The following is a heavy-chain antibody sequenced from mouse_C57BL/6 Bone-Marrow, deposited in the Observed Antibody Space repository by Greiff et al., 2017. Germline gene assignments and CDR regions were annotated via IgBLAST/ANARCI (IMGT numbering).Heavy chain of an antibody. Sequence: VQLQESGAELARPGASVKLSCKASGYTFTSYGISWVKQRTGQGLEWIGEIYPRSGNTYYNEKFKGKATLTADKSASTAYMELRSLTSEDSAVYFCARGWLLPLDYWGQGTTLTVSS. CDR3: ARGWLLPLDY. D-gene: IGHD2-3*01. CDR2: IYPRSGNT. J-gene: IGHJ2*01. CDR1: GYTFTSYG. V-gene: IGHV1-81*01.